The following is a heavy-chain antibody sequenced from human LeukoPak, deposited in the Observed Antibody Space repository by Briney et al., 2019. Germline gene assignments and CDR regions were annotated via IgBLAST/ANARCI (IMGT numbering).Heavy chain of an antibody. CDR2: IIPILGIA. CDR1: GGTFSSYA. D-gene: IGHD3-22*01. J-gene: IGHJ4*02. V-gene: IGHV1-69*04. Sequence: ASVKVSCKASGGTFSSYAISWVRQAPGQGLEWMGRIIPILGIANYAQKFQGRVTITADKSTSTAYMELSSLRSEDTAVYYCARDLLYDSSPTGYWGQGTLVTVSS. CDR3: ARDLLYDSSPTGY.